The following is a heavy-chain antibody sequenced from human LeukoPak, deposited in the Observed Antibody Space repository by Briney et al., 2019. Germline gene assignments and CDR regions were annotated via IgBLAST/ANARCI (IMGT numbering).Heavy chain of an antibody. CDR3: ARDQQWLDPARHGFDY. D-gene: IGHD6-19*01. J-gene: IGHJ4*02. V-gene: IGHV1-18*01. Sequence: GASVKVSCKASNYTFTSNGISWVRQVPGQGLEWMGWISAYNGNTNYAQKFQGRVTMTTDTSTRTGYMELRSLRSDDTAVYYCARDQQWLDPARHGFDYWGQGTLVTVSS. CDR2: ISAYNGNT. CDR1: NYTFTSNG.